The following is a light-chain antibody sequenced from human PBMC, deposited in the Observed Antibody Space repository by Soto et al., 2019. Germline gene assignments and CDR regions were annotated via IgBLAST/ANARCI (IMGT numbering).Light chain of an antibody. V-gene: IGLV2-14*01. CDR2: EVF. Sequence: QSALTQPASVSASPGQSISISCTGTSNDVGAFDYVSWYQQHPGKAPKLIIFEVFNRPSGVSTRFSGSKSGSTASLTISGLQAEDEADYFCSSYTTNNGHVFCGGTKLTVL. CDR1: SNDVGAFDY. CDR3: SSYTTNNGHV. J-gene: IGLJ2*01.